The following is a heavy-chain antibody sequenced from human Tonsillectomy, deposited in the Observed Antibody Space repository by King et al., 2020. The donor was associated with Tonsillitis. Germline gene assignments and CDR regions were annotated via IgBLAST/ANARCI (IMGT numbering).Heavy chain of an antibody. V-gene: IGHV3-64D*06. CDR3: VKGGYCNSTSCHGDGH. Sequence: VQLVESGGGLVQPGGSLRLSCSASGFTFSSHAMHWVRQAPGKGLEYVSAISSNGGSTYYVDSVKGRFTIFRDNSKNTLFLQMSSLRTEDTAVYYCVKGGYCNSTSCHGDGHWGQGTLVTVSS. CDR1: GFTFSSHA. J-gene: IGHJ4*02. CDR2: ISSNGGST. D-gene: IGHD2-2*01.